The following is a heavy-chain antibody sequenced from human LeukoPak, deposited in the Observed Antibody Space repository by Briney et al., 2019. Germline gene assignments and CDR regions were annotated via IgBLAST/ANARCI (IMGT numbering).Heavy chain of an antibody. Sequence: GASVKVSCKASGYTFTSYDINWVRQAPGQGLEWMGWISAYNGNTNYAQNLQGRVTMTTDTSTSTAYMELRSLRSDDTAVYYCTRDKGYSSSWFAQVFDYWGQGTLVTVSS. CDR1: GYTFTSYD. V-gene: IGHV1-18*01. J-gene: IGHJ4*02. CDR3: TRDKGYSSSWFAQVFDY. D-gene: IGHD6-13*01. CDR2: ISAYNGNT.